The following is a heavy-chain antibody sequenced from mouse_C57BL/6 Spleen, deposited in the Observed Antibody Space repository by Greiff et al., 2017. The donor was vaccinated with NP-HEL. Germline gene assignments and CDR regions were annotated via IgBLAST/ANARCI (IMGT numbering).Heavy chain of an antibody. CDR1: GYAFSSYW. D-gene: IGHD2-4*01. J-gene: IGHJ4*01. CDR3: ARSGYDYDDYAMDY. Sequence: VQLQQSGAELVKPGASVKISCKASGYAFSSYWMNWVKQRPGKGLEWIGQIYPGDGDTNYNGKFKGKATLTADKSSSTAYMQLSSLTSEDSAVYFCARSGYDYDDYAMDYWGQGTSVTVSS. V-gene: IGHV1-80*01. CDR2: IYPGDGDT.